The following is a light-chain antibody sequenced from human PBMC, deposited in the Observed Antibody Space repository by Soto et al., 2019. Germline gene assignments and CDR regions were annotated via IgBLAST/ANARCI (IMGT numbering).Light chain of an antibody. CDR3: LLSYNGAPAV. V-gene: IGLV2-8*01. CDR2: EVN. Sequence: QSALTQPPSASGSPGQSVTISCTGTSSDVGGFDYVSWYQQYPGKAPRLMIYEVNERPSGVPDRFSGSKSGNTASLTVSGLRAEDEADYYCLLSYNGAPAVFGGGTQLTVL. J-gene: IGLJ7*01. CDR1: SSDVGGFDY.